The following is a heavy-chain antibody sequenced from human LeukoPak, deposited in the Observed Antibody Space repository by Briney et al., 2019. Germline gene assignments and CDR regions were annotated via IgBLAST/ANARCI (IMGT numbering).Heavy chain of an antibody. D-gene: IGHD6-19*01. CDR3: ARVTRGWYGSVDFDY. CDR2: INHSGST. Sequence: MSSETLSLTCAVYGGSFSGYYWSWIRQPPGKGLEWIGEINHSGSTNYNPSLKSRVTISVDTSKNQFSLKLSSVTAADTAVYYCARVTRGWYGSVDFDYWGQGTLVTVSS. CDR1: GGSFSGYY. J-gene: IGHJ4*02. V-gene: IGHV4-34*01.